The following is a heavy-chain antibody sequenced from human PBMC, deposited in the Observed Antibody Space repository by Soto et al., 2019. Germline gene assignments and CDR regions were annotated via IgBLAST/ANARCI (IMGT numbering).Heavy chain of an antibody. CDR2: IKQDGSEK. D-gene: IGHD3-10*01. V-gene: IGHV3-7*05. J-gene: IGHJ4*02. Sequence: GSLRLSCAASGFTFSSYWMSWVRQAPGKGLEWVANIKQDGSEKYYVDSVKGRFTISRDNAKNSLYLQMNSLRAEDTAVYYCARDFLWFGELLPNPLDYWGQGTLVTVSS. CDR3: ARDFLWFGELLPNPLDY. CDR1: GFTFSSYW.